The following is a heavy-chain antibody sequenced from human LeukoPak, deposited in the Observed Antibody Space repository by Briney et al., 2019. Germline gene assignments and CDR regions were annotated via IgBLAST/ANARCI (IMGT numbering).Heavy chain of an antibody. CDR2: IYPGDSDT. CDR3: ARERGGSGYDSGVDFDY. J-gene: IGHJ4*02. CDR1: GDIFTSYW. V-gene: IGHV5-51*01. D-gene: IGHD5-12*01. Sequence: GESLKISCKGSGDIFTSYWIAWVRQVPGKGLEWMGIIYPGDSDTRYSPSFQGQVTISADKSISTAYLQWSSLKASDTAIYYCARERGGSGYDSGVDFDYWGQGTLVTVSS.